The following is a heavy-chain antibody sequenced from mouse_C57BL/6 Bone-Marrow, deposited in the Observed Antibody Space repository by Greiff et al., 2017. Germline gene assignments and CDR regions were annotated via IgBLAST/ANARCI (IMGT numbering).Heavy chain of an antibody. J-gene: IGHJ1*03. Sequence: DVMLVESGGGLVQSGRSLRLSCATSGFTFSDFYMEWVRQAPGKGLEWIAARRNKANDYTTEYIASVKGRFIVSRDTSQSILYLQMNALRAEDTAIYYCARYAPSLSRYWYFDVWGTGTTVTVSS. CDR3: ARYAPSLSRYWYFDV. CDR2: RRNKANDYTT. V-gene: IGHV7-1*01. CDR1: GFTFSDFY. D-gene: IGHD2-3*01.